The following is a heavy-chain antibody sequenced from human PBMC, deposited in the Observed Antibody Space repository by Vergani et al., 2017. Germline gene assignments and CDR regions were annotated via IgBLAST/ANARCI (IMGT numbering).Heavy chain of an antibody. CDR3: ARVSSSGWYFDY. Sequence: QVQLQESGPGLVKPSETLSLTCTVSGGSISSYYWSWIRQPPGKGLEWIGYIYYSGSTYYNPSLKSRVTISVDRSKNQFSLKLSSVTAADTAVYYCARVSSSGWYFDYWGQGTLVTVSS. CDR1: GGSISSYY. V-gene: IGHV4-59*01. D-gene: IGHD6-19*01. CDR2: IYYSGST. J-gene: IGHJ4*02.